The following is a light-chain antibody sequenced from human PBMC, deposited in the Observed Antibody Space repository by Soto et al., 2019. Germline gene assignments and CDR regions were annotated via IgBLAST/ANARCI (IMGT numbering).Light chain of an antibody. J-gene: IGKJ1*01. CDR1: QSISSW. Sequence: DIQMTQSPSTLSASVGDRVTITCRASQSISSWLAWYQQKPGKAPKLLIYKASSLESGVPSRFSGSGSGTEFTLTISSVQPDDLATYYCQHYNSYSPRTLGQGTKVEIK. CDR2: KAS. V-gene: IGKV1-5*03. CDR3: QHYNSYSPRT.